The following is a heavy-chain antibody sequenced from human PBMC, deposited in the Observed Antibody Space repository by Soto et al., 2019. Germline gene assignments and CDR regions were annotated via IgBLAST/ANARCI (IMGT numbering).Heavy chain of an antibody. CDR2: MYYSGT. D-gene: IGHD2-15*01. V-gene: IGHV4-30-4*01. J-gene: IGHJ5*02. CDR3: ARDLAYCASGSCYAKWGS. CDR1: GGSISSDDYF. Sequence: SETLSLTCTVSGGSISSDDYFWSWIRQPPGKGLEWIGFMYYSGTYYNPSLKSRATISVDTSKNQFSLKLTSVSAADTAVYYCARDLAYCASGSCYAKWGSWGQGTLVTSPQ.